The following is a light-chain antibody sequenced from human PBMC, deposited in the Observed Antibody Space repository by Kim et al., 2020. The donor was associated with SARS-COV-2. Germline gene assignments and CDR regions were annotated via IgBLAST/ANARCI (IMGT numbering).Light chain of an antibody. CDR1: QSVTNTY. Sequence: SPGERPTLSCRASQSVTNTYFAWYQQKPGQAPRLLIYGASNRATDISDRFSGSGSGTDFTLTISRLGPEDFALYSCQQYGSPPITFGQGTRLEIK. CDR2: GAS. J-gene: IGKJ5*01. V-gene: IGKV3-20*01. CDR3: QQYGSPPIT.